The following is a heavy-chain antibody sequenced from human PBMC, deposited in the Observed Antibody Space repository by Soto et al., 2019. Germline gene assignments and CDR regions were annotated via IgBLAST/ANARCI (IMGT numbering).Heavy chain of an antibody. CDR2: IYHSGST. Sequence: SETLSLTCAVSGGSISSGGYSWSWIRQPPGKGLEWIGYIYHSGSTYYNPSLKSRVTISVDRSKNQFSLKLSSVTAADTAVYYCARDYYGSGAPVYFDYWRQGTLVTVSS. CDR3: ARDYYGSGAPVYFDY. V-gene: IGHV4-30-2*01. J-gene: IGHJ4*02. D-gene: IGHD3-10*01. CDR1: GGSISSGGYS.